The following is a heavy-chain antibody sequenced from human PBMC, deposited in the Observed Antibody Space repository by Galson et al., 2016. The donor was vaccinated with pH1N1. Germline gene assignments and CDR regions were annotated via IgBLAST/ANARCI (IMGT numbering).Heavy chain of an antibody. CDR1: GFTSSSYG. CDR2: IWYDGSVT. J-gene: IGHJ6*02. CDR3: AKERHGDYALLYGMDV. D-gene: IGHD4-17*01. V-gene: IGHV3-33*06. Sequence: SLRLSCAASGFTSSSYGMHWVRQAPGKGLEWVARIWYDGSVTYHADSVMGRFTISRDNSKNTLYLQMNSLRAEDTAVYYCAKERHGDYALLYGMDVWGQGTTAIVSS.